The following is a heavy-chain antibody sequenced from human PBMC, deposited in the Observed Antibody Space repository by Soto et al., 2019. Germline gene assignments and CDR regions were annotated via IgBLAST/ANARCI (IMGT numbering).Heavy chain of an antibody. D-gene: IGHD3-22*01. CDR1: GGTFSSYA. Sequence: GASVKVSCKASGGTFSSYAISWVRQAPGQGLEWVGGIMPVFGTANYAQKFPGRVTITADESTSTAYMELSSLRSEDTAVYYCAREDYYDSSGYFDYWGQGTLVTVSS. CDR2: IMPVFGTA. J-gene: IGHJ4*02. V-gene: IGHV1-69*13. CDR3: AREDYYDSSGYFDY.